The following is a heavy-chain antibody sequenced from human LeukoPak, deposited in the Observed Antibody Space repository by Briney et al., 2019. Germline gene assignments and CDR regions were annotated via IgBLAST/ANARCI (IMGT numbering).Heavy chain of an antibody. CDR2: IYYSGST. Sequence: KSSETLSLTCTVSGGSISSYYWSWIRQPPGKGLEWIGYIYYSGSTNYNPSLKSRVTISVDTSKNQFSLKLSSVTAADTAVYYCARVLGRGGISHDYYYYGMDGWGKGTTVTVSS. V-gene: IGHV4-59*01. D-gene: IGHD3-10*01. CDR1: GGSISSYY. J-gene: IGHJ6*04. CDR3: ARVLGRGGISHDYYYYGMDG.